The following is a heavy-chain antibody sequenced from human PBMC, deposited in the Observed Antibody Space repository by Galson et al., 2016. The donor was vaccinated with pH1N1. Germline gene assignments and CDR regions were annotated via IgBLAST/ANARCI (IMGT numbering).Heavy chain of an antibody. CDR1: GGTFSSYA. CDR3: ARGPGVGAIDY. V-gene: IGHV1-69*13. D-gene: IGHD1-26*01. J-gene: IGHJ4*02. CDR2: IIGMFGTA. Sequence: SVKVSCKASGGTFSSYAFSWVRQAPGQGLEWMGRIIGMFGTANYAQKFQGRVTITADESTSTAYMELSSLRSEDTAVYYCARGPGVGAIDYWGQGTLVTVSS.